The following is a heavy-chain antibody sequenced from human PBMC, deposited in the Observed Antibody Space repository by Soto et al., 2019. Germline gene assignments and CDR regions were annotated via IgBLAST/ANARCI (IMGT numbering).Heavy chain of an antibody. J-gene: IGHJ6*02. CDR1: GYTFTGYY. D-gene: IGHD2-15*01. Sequence: GASVKVSCKASGYTFTGYYMHWVRQAPGQGLEWMGWINPNSGGTNYAQKFQGRVTMTRDTSISTAYMELSRLRSDDTAVYYCARDMMVVAGRRYYYYGMDVWGQGTTVTVSS. V-gene: IGHV1-2*02. CDR3: ARDMMVVAGRRYYYYGMDV. CDR2: INPNSGGT.